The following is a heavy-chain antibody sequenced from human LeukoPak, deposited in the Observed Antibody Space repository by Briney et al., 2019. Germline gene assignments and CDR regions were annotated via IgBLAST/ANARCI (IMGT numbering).Heavy chain of an antibody. CDR1: GFTVSRNY. CDR3: ARDSLIVGATDG. V-gene: IGHV3-53*01. CDR2: IYSDGST. Sequence: PGGSLRLPCAVSGFTVSRNYMSWVRQAPGKGLEWVSEIYSDGSTYYAASVKGRFSISRDSPKNTVHLQMNSLRAEDTAVYYCARDSLIVGATDGWGQGTLVTVSS. J-gene: IGHJ4*02. D-gene: IGHD1-26*01.